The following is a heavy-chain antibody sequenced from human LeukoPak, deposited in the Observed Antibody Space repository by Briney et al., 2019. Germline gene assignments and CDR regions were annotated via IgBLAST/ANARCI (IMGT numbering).Heavy chain of an antibody. J-gene: IGHJ4*02. CDR2: IRYDGTNK. CDR3: ARALAVAGTGGYY. D-gene: IGHD6-19*01. Sequence: PGGSLRLSCAASGFTFSSYGMHWVRQAPGKGLEWVAFIRYDGTNKYYADSVKGRFTISRDNAKNTLYLQMNSLRAEDTAVYYCARALAVAGTGGYYWGQGTLVTVSS. CDR1: GFTFSSYG. V-gene: IGHV3-30*02.